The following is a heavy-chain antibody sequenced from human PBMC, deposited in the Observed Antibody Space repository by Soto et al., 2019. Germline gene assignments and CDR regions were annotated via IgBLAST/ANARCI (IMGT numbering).Heavy chain of an antibody. CDR2: ISYDGSNK. J-gene: IGHJ4*02. V-gene: IGHV3-30-3*01. CDR1: GFTFSSYA. CDR3: ASSDPYDFWSGYYTAY. D-gene: IGHD3-3*01. Sequence: GGSLRLSCAASGFTFSSYAMHWVRQAPGKGLEWVAVISYDGSNKYYADSVKGRFTISRDNSKNTLYLQMNSLRAEDTAVYYCASSDPYDFWSGYYTAYWGQGTLVTVS.